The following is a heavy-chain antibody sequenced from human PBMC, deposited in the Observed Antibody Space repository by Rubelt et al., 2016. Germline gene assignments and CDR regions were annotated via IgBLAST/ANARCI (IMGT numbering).Heavy chain of an antibody. CDR1: GYTFTIYS. J-gene: IGHJ4*02. CDR3: ARVYSYGPFDY. V-gene: IGHV1-3*01. Sequence: QVQLVQSGAEVKKPGASVKVSCKASGYTFTIYSVHWVRQAPGQRLEWMGWINGGNGNTKYARKFHARVTITRYTSASTAYMELSSLRSEDTAVYYCARVYSYGPFDYWGQGTLVTVSS. D-gene: IGHD5-18*01. CDR2: INGGNGNT.